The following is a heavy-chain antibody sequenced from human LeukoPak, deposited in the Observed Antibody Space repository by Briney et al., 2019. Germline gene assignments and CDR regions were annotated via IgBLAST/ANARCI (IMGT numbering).Heavy chain of an antibody. CDR3: ARVWFGELPDY. J-gene: IGHJ4*02. D-gene: IGHD3-10*01. V-gene: IGHV3-74*01. Sequence: GGSLRLSCAASGFTFSYFWMHWVRQAPGKGLVWVSRINSDGSSTSYADSVKGRFTISRDNAKNTLYLQMNSLRAEDTAVYYCARVWFGELPDYWGQGTLVTVSS. CDR2: INSDGSST. CDR1: GFTFSYFW.